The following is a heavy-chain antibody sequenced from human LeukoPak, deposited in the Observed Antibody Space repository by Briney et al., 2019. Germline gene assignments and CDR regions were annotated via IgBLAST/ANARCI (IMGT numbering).Heavy chain of an antibody. V-gene: IGHV3-30*03. CDR2: ISEDGRNG. J-gene: IGHJ4*02. Sequence: GRSLRLSCAASAFNFNTYPMHWVCQAPGKGLEWVAVISEDGRNGYYLDSVKGRFTISRENSKKMLYLQMNSLRVDDTAVYYCVGGDFHYWGQGTLVTVSS. CDR1: AFNFNTYP. CDR3: VGGDFHY. D-gene: IGHD3-16*01.